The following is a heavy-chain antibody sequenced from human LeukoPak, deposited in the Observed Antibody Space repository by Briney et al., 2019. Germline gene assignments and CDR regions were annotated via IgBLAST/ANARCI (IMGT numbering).Heavy chain of an antibody. J-gene: IGHJ4*02. Sequence: GGSLRLSCTASGFTFSSYTMSWVRQAPGKGLKWVSTISTGGGNTYYADSVQGRFTVSRDDSKNTLYLQMNNLRAEDTAVYYCAKDGGLWISAHWGDSWGRGTLVTVSS. CDR3: AKDGGLWISAHWGDS. CDR2: ISTGGGNT. V-gene: IGHV3-23*01. D-gene: IGHD2-2*03. CDR1: GFTFSSYT.